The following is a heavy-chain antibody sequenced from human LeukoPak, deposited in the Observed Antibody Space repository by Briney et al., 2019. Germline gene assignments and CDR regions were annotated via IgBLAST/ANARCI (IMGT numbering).Heavy chain of an antibody. Sequence: SVKVSCKASGGTFSSYAISWVRQAPGQGLEWMGGIIPIFGTANYAQKFQGRVTITADESTSTAYMELSSLRSEDTAVYYCARGYSSGWQGYYFDYWGQGTLVTVSS. J-gene: IGHJ4*02. D-gene: IGHD6-19*01. CDR1: GGTFSSYA. CDR3: ARGYSSGWQGYYFDY. CDR2: IIPIFGTA. V-gene: IGHV1-69*13.